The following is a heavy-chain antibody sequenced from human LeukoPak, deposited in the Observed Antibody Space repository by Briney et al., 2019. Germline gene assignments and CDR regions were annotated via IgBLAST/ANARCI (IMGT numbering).Heavy chain of an antibody. CDR2: ISSGNSYI. J-gene: IGHJ5*02. CDR1: GFTFSSYS. Sequence: GGSLRLSCAASGFTFSSYSMNWVRQAPGKGLEWVSSISSGNSYIYYADSIKGRFTISRDNAKNSLYLQMNSLRAEDTAVYYCVRDSSSSLSYIDWFDPWGQGTLVTVSS. D-gene: IGHD2-2*01. CDR3: VRDSSSSLSYIDWFDP. V-gene: IGHV3-21*01.